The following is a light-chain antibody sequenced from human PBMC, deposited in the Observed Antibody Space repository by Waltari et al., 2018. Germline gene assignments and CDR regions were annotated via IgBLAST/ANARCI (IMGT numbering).Light chain of an antibody. J-gene: IGKJ4*01. Sequence: EVVMTQSPATLSVSPGERATLSCRASQSVSRALAWYQQKPGQAPRLLIYGASTRITGVPARFTGSGSGAEFSLTISSLQSEDVAIYYCQQFNNWPQTFGGGTQVEIK. V-gene: IGKV3-15*01. CDR3: QQFNNWPQT. CDR1: QSVSRA. CDR2: GAS.